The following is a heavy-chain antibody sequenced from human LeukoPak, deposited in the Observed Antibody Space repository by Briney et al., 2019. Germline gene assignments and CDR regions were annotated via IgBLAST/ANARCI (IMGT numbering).Heavy chain of an antibody. J-gene: IGHJ4*02. CDR3: AKAQELGNYEFFLFDY. D-gene: IGHD7-27*01. V-gene: IGHV3-23*01. Sequence: GGSLRLSCAASGFTFSTYAMGWVRQAPGKGLEWVSAISGGGGSTYYADSVKGRFTISRDNSKNTLYLQMNSLRAEDTDVYYCAKAQELGNYEFFLFDYWGQGALVTVSS. CDR2: ISGGGGST. CDR1: GFTFSTYA.